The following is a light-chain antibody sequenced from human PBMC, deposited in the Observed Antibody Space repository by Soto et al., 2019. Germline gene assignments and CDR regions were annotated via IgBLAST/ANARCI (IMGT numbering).Light chain of an antibody. V-gene: IGLV1-40*01. CDR3: QSYDSSLSGV. CDR2: GNS. Sequence: QCVLTQPPSVSGAPGQRVTISCTGSSSNIGAGYDVHWYQQLPGTAPKLLIYGNSNRPSGVPDRFSGSKSGTSASLAITGLQAEDEADYYCQSYDSSLSGVFGGGTKVTVL. J-gene: IGLJ2*01. CDR1: SSNIGAGYD.